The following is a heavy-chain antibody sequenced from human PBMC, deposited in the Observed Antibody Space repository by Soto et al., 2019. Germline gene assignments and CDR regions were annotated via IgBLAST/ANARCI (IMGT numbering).Heavy chain of an antibody. CDR1: GYTFTSYA. J-gene: IGHJ6*04. Sequence: ASVQVSCKASGYTFTSYAMHWVRQAPGQRLEWMGWINAGNGNTKYSQKFQGRVTITRDTSASTAYMELSSLRSEDTAVYYCASGVKLWVGDLDYGMDGWGKGTPVTVSS. D-gene: IGHD3-10*01. CDR3: ASGVKLWVGDLDYGMDG. V-gene: IGHV1-3*01. CDR2: INAGNGNT.